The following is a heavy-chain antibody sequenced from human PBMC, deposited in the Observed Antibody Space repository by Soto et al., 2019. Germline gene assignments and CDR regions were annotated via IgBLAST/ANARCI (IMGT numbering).Heavy chain of an antibody. D-gene: IGHD5-12*01. CDR1: GGSFSGYY. J-gene: IGHJ5*02. Sequence: PSETLSLTCAVYGGSFSGYYWSWIRQPPGKGLEWIGEINHSGSTNYNPSLKSRVTISVDTSKNQFSLKLSSVTAADTTVYYCARGIGGLRPLHTAYNWFDPWGQGTLVTVSS. CDR3: ARGIGGLRPLHTAYNWFDP. V-gene: IGHV4-34*01. CDR2: INHSGST.